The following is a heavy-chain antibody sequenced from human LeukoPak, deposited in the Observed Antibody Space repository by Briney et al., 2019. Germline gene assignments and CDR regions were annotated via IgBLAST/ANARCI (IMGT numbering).Heavy chain of an antibody. V-gene: IGHV3-7*01. D-gene: IGHD1-20*01. CDR3: ARIWYFGDNNWRYFDY. J-gene: IGHJ4*02. CDR1: GFTFSNYW. CDR2: IDPDGSET. Sequence: GGSLRLSCAASGFTFSNYWMSWVRQAPGKGLERVANIDPDGSETQYVGSVKGRFTTSRDNAKNSLYLQMNSLRAEDTAIYYCARIWYFGDNNWRYFDYWGQGTLVTVSS.